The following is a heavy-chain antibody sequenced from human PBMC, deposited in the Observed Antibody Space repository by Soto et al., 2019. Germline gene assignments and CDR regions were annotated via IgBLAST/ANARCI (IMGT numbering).Heavy chain of an antibody. D-gene: IGHD4-17*01. V-gene: IGHV3-9*01. J-gene: IGHJ3*02. CDR1: GFTFDDYA. CDR3: AKAHYGDYVEDAFDI. CDR2: ISWNSGKI. Sequence: EVQLVESGGGLVQPGRSLRLSCAASGFTFDDYAMHWVRQAPGKGLEWVSGISWNSGKIGYADSVKGRFTISRDNAKKSLYVQMNSLRAEDTALYYCAKAHYGDYVEDAFDIWGQGTMVTVSS.